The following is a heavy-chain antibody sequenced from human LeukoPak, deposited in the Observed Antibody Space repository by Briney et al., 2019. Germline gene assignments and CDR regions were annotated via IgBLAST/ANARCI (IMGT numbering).Heavy chain of an antibody. D-gene: IGHD3-22*01. J-gene: IGHJ3*02. Sequence: ASVKVSCKASGYTFTGYYMHWVRQAPGQGLEWMGWINPDSDGTNYAQKFQGRVNRTRDTSISTAYMELSRLRSDDTAVYYCARGRATYDSSGYTAFDIWGQGTMVTVSS. CDR3: ARGRATYDSSGYTAFDI. CDR2: INPDSDGT. V-gene: IGHV1-2*02. CDR1: GYTFTGYY.